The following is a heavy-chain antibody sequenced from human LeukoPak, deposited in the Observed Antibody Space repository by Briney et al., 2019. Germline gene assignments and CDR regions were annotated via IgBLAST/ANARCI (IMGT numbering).Heavy chain of an antibody. CDR2: IYYSGST. CDR3: VRHSRVVAFDY. D-gene: IGHD2-15*01. V-gene: IGHV4-59*08. Sequence: SETLSLTCTVSGGSMSSYYWSWIRQPPGKGLEWIGSIYYSGSTNYNPSLKSRVTISVDTSKNQVSLELSSVTAADTAVYYCVRHSRVVAFDYWGQGNLVTVSS. CDR1: GGSMSSYY. J-gene: IGHJ4*02.